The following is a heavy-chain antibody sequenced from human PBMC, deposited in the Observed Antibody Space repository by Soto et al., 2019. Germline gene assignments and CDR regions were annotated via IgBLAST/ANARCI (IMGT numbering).Heavy chain of an antibody. Sequence: QVQLQESGPGLVKPSETLSLTCTVSGGSISSYYWSWIRQPAGKGLEWIGRSYTSGSTNYNPSLKSRVTMSVDTSKNQFSLKLSAVTAADTAVYYCARDTCGSSCYGPRYYYGMDVWGQGTTVTVSS. CDR3: ARDTCGSSCYGPRYYYGMDV. J-gene: IGHJ6*02. V-gene: IGHV4-4*07. D-gene: IGHD2-15*01. CDR1: GGSISSYY. CDR2: SYTSGST.